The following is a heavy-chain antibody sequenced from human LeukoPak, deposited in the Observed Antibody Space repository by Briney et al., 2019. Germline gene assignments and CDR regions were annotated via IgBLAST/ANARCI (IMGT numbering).Heavy chain of an antibody. CDR3: ARDLCKHIPFFCYYGMDV. CDR1: GFTFSSYA. J-gene: IGHJ6*02. D-gene: IGHD2/OR15-2a*01. Sequence: QPGRSLRLSCAASGFTFSSYAMRWVRQAPGKGLEWVAVISYDGSNKYYADSVKGRFTISRDNSKNTLYLQMNSLRAEDTAVYYCARDLCKHIPFFCYYGMDVWGQGTTVTVSS. V-gene: IGHV3-30*04. CDR2: ISYDGSNK.